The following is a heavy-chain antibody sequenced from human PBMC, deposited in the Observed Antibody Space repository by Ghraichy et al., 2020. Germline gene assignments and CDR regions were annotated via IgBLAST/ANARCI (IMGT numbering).Heavy chain of an antibody. Sequence: SETLSLTCAVYGGSFSGYYWSWIRQPPGKGLEWIGEINHSGSTNYNPSLKSRVTISVDTSKNQFSLKLSSVTAADTAVYYCALRMSLTRTYWGQGTLVTVSS. CDR1: GGSFSGYY. D-gene: IGHD1-14*01. J-gene: IGHJ4*02. V-gene: IGHV4-34*01. CDR3: ALRMSLTRTY. CDR2: INHSGST.